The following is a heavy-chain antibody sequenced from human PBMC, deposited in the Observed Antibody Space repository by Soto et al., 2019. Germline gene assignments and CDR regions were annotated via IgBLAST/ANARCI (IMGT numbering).Heavy chain of an antibody. V-gene: IGHV3-30*18. J-gene: IGHJ6*02. D-gene: IGHD2-8*01. CDR1: GFTFSDYG. Sequence: SGGSLRLSCAVSGFTFSDYGMHWVRQTPDKGLEWVAVISYDGSNKYYADSVKGRFTISRDNSKNTLYLQMNSLRAEDTAVYYCAKDRRPRANDCTNGVCYRYYYYGMDVWGQGTTVTVSS. CDR3: AKDRRPRANDCTNGVCYRYYYYGMDV. CDR2: ISYDGSNK.